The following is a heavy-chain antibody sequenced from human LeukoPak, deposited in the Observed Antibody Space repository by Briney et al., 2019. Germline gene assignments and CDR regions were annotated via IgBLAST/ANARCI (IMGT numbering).Heavy chain of an antibody. CDR1: GGSISSSSYY. Sequence: MSSETLSLTCTVSGGSISSSSYYWGWIRQPPGKGLEWIGSIYYSGSTYYNPSLKSRVTISVDTSKNQFSLKLSSVTAADTAVYYCARENGDYDYGGQGTLVTVSS. J-gene: IGHJ4*02. CDR3: ARENGDYDY. D-gene: IGHD4-17*01. CDR2: IYYSGST. V-gene: IGHV4-39*07.